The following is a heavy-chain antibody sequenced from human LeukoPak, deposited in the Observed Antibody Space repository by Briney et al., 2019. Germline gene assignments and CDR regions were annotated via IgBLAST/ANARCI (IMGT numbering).Heavy chain of an antibody. CDR2: IYHNGTP. D-gene: IGHD2-2*02. CDR3: ATAPILRGEGGEHYKYGMDV. Sequence: PSETLSLTCGVSVGSISSGNWWSWVRQSPGKGLEWIGQIYHNGTPNYNPSLKSRVTISADTFKNHFSLKLTSVTAADTAVYYCATAPILRGEGGEHYKYGMDVWGQGTTVIVSS. CDR1: VGSISSGNW. V-gene: IGHV4/OR15-8*01. J-gene: IGHJ6*02.